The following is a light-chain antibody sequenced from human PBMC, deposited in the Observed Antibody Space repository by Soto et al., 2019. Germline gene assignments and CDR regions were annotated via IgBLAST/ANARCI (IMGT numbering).Light chain of an antibody. CDR2: DAS. J-gene: IGKJ1*01. V-gene: IGKV3-11*01. Sequence: EIVLTQSPATLSLSPGERATLSCRASQSVSSHFAWYQQKPGQAPRLLIYDASNRATGIPARFSGSGSGTDFTLTISSLEPEDVAVYYCQQRGNWWTFGQGTKVEIK. CDR1: QSVSSH. CDR3: QQRGNWWT.